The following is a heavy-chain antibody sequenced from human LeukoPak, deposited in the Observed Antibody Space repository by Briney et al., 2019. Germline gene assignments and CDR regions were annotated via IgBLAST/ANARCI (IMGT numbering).Heavy chain of an antibody. Sequence: SGPVLVKPTETRTLTCTVSGFSLSNARMGVSWIRQPPGKALEWLAHIFSNDEKSYSTSLKSRLTISKDTSKSQVVLTMTDMDPVDNTTYYHAGTGWGFRGYDYGAFDCCRQGTLVTVSS. V-gene: IGHV2-26*01. CDR3: AGTGWGFRGYDYGAFDC. CDR1: GFSLSNARMG. CDR2: IFSNDEK. J-gene: IGHJ4*02. D-gene: IGHD5-12*01.